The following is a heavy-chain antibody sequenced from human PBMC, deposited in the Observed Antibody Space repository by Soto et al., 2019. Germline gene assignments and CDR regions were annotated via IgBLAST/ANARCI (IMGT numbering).Heavy chain of an antibody. CDR1: GFTFSSYG. CDR2: ISYDGSNK. J-gene: IGHJ4*02. D-gene: IGHD5-18*01. V-gene: IGHV3-30*18. Sequence: QVQLVESGGGVVQPGRSLRLSCAASGFTFSSYGMHWVRQAPGKGLEWVAVISYDGSNKYYADSVKGRFTIYRDKSKNTLDLQMNSLRAEDTAVYYCAKVWMATAFDYWGQGTLVNVSS. CDR3: AKVWMATAFDY.